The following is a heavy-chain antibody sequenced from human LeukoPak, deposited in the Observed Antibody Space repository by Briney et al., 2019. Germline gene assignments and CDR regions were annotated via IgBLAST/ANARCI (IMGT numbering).Heavy chain of an antibody. J-gene: IGHJ4*02. CDR2: INHSGST. V-gene: IGHV4-34*01. Sequence: SETLSLTCAVYGGSFSGYYWSWIRQPPGKGLEWIGEINHSGSTNYNPSLKGRVTISVDTPKNQFSLKLSSVTAADTAVYYCARGQGEMATNIDYWGQGTLVTVSS. CDR3: ARGQGEMATNIDY. CDR1: GGSFSGYY. D-gene: IGHD5-24*01.